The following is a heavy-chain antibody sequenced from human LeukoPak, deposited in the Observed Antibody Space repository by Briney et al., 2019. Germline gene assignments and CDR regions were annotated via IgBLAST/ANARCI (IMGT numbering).Heavy chain of an antibody. J-gene: IGHJ6*03. CDR1: GGSISSYY. D-gene: IGHD3-10*01. Sequence: SETLSLTCTVSGGSISSYYWSWIRQPAGKGLEWIGRIYTSGSTNYNPSLKSRVTMSVDTSKNQFSLKLSSVTAADTAVYYCAREGVGRDYYYYMDVWGKGTTVTVSS. CDR3: AREGVGRDYYYYMDV. V-gene: IGHV4-4*07. CDR2: IYTSGST.